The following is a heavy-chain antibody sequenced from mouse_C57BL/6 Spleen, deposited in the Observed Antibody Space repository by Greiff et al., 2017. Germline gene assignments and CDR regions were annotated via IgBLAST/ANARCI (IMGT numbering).Heavy chain of an antibody. CDR3: ARDYGSSPAY. Sequence: QVQLQQPGAELVKPGASVKMSCKASGYTFTSYWITWVKQRPGQGLEWIGDIYPGSGSTNYNEKFKSKATLTVDTPSSTAYMQLSSLTSEDSAVYYWARDYGSSPAYWGQGTTLTVSS. CDR1: GYTFTSYW. J-gene: IGHJ2*01. CDR2: IYPGSGST. D-gene: IGHD1-1*01. V-gene: IGHV1-55*01.